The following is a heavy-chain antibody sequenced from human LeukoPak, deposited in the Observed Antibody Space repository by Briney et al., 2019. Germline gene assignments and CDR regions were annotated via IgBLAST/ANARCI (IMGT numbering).Heavy chain of an antibody. Sequence: SETLSLTCTVSGGSIGSYYWSWIRQPPGKGLEWIGYIYYGGSTNYNPSLKSRVTISVDTSKNQFSLKLSSVTAADTAVYYCARHSGDGYPEAWGQGTLVTVSS. V-gene: IGHV4-59*08. CDR2: IYYGGST. J-gene: IGHJ5*02. D-gene: IGHD5-24*01. CDR1: GGSIGSYY. CDR3: ARHSGDGYPEA.